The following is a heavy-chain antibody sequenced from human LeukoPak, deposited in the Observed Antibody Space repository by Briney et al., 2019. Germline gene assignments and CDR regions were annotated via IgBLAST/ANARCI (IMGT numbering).Heavy chain of an antibody. CDR1: GGSITSSSYY. J-gene: IGHJ5*02. V-gene: IGHV4-39*07. CDR3: ARFGFSGKRIPRQSVGLAAAGTGWFDP. D-gene: IGHD6-13*01. Sequence: PSETLSLTCTVSGGSITSSSYYWGWIRQPPGKGLEWIGSIYYSGSTYYNPSLKSRVTISVDTSKNQFSLKLSSVTAADTAVYYCARFGFSGKRIPRQSVGLAAAGTGWFDPWGQGTLVTVSS. CDR2: IYYSGST.